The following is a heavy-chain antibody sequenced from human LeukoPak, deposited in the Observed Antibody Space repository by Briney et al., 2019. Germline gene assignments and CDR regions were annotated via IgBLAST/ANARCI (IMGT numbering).Heavy chain of an antibody. CDR3: ARSWGYGGNSGSYFDN. CDR2: ISGSGGRT. CDR1: GFTFSSYA. Sequence: GGSLRLSCAASGFTFSSYAMSWVRQAPGKGLEWVSTISGSGGRTYYADSVKGRFTISRDNAKNSVYLQMNSLRAEDTAVYYCARSWGYGGNSGSYFDNWGQGTLVTVSS. J-gene: IGHJ4*02. V-gene: IGHV3-23*01. D-gene: IGHD4-23*01.